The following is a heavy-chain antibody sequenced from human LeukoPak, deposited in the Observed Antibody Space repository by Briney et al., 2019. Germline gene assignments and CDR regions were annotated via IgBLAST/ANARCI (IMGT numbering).Heavy chain of an antibody. D-gene: IGHD2-8*01. V-gene: IGHV1-2*02. CDR1: GYTFTGYY. CDR3: ARNGAPGPHYYYMDV. CDR2: INPNSGGT. Sequence: ASVKVSCKASGYTFTGYYMHWVRQAPGQGLEWMGWINPNSGGTNYAQKFQGRVTMTKATSISTAYMELNRLTSDDTAVYYCARNGAPGPHYYYMDVWGKGTTVTVSS. J-gene: IGHJ6*03.